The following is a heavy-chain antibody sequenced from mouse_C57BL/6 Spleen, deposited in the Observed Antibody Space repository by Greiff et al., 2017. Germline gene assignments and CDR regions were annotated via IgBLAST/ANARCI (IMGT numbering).Heavy chain of an antibody. J-gene: IGHJ4*01. CDR1: GHTFPSHW. V-gene: IGHV1-53*01. D-gene: IGHD6-1*01. Sequence: VQLQQPGTEPVKPGAFVKLSRKASGHTFPSHWMHWVKQRPGQGLEWIGNINPCNGGSNYNEKFKSKATLTVDNSSSSAYMQLSSLTSEDSAVSYCARGRCHCYSMDYWGQGTSVTVSS. CDR2: INPCNGGS. CDR3: ARGRCHCYSMDY.